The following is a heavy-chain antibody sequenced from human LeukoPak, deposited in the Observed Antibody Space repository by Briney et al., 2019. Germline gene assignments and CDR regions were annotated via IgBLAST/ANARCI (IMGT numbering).Heavy chain of an antibody. CDR1: GFTFSSYS. J-gene: IGHJ4*02. Sequence: PGGSLRLSCAASGFTFSSYSMNWVRQAPGKGLEWVSSISSSSSYIYYADSVKGRFTISRDNAKNSLYLQMNSLRAEDTAVYFCAKTLWGLTLLSSDHWGQGTLVTVSS. CDR3: AKTLWGLTLLSSDH. V-gene: IGHV3-21*01. CDR2: ISSSSSYI. D-gene: IGHD3-16*01.